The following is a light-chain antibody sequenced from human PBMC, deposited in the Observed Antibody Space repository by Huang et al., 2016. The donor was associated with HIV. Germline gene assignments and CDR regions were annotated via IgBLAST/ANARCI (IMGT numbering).Light chain of an antibody. J-gene: IGKJ5*01. CDR1: QSVTS. V-gene: IGKV3-15*01. CDR3: QQYNNWPSIT. CDR2: GAS. Sequence: EIVMTQSPATLSVSPGERATLSCRASQSVTSLAWYQQKPGQTPRLLISGASTRATGIPARFSGSRSGTDFTLTISSLQSEDFAVYYCQQYNNWPSITFGQGTRLEIK.